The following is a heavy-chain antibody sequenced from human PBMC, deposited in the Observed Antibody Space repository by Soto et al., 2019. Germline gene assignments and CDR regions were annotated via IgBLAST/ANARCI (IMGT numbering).Heavy chain of an antibody. CDR2: ISSSSSYI. CDR1: GFTFSSYS. V-gene: IGHV3-21*01. J-gene: IGHJ6*02. Sequence: GGSLRLSCAASGFTFSSYSMNWVRQAPGKGLEWVSSISSSSSYIYYADSVKGRFTISRDNAKNSLYLQMNSLRAEDTAVYYCARGTKSGSYYYYYGMDVWGQGTTVTVSS. CDR3: ARGTKSGSYYYYYGMDV. D-gene: IGHD1-26*01.